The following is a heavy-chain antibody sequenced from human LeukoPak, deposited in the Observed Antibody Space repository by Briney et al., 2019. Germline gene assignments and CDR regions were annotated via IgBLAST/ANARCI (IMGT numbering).Heavy chain of an antibody. CDR2: IKPDGSET. Sequence: GGSLRLSCAASGFTFSSSWMSWVRQAPGKGLEWVANIKPDGSETYYGDSVMGRFTISRDNAKNSLYLQMNSLRVEDTAVYYCARDWSSSSGLDYWGQGTLVTVSS. J-gene: IGHJ4*02. CDR3: ARDWSSSSGLDY. CDR1: GFTFSSSW. D-gene: IGHD2-2*01. V-gene: IGHV3-7*01.